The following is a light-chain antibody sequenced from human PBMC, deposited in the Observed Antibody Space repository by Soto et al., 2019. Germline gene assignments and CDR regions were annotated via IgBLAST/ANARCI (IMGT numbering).Light chain of an antibody. CDR2: DAS. V-gene: IGKV3-11*01. CDR3: QQRSTWPYT. J-gene: IGKJ2*01. Sequence: EIVLTQSQATLSLSPGERASLSCRASQSVSSNLAWYQQKPGQAPRLLISDASNRATDIPARFTGSGSGTDFTLTISSLEPEDFAVYYCQQRSTWPYTFGQGTKLEIK. CDR1: QSVSSN.